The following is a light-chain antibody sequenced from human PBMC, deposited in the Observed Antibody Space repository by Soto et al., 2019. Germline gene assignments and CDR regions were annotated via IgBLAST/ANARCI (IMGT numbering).Light chain of an antibody. V-gene: IGLV1-40*01. CDR2: AYS. CDR1: SSNIGAGYD. CDR3: CSYAGSWV. J-gene: IGLJ3*02. Sequence: QSVLTQPPSVSGAPGQRVTISCTGSSSNIGAGYDVHWYQQLPGTAPKLLIFAYSSRPSGVPDRFSGSRSATSASLAITGLQAEDEADYYCCSYAGSWVFGGGTKLTVL.